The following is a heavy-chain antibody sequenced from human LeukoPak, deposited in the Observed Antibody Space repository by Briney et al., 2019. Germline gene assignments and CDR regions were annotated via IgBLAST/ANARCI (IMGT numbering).Heavy chain of an antibody. CDR3: ATVYYYDSRGYTDPMYFYFDY. D-gene: IGHD3-22*01. Sequence: GASVKVSCKVSGYTLTELSMHWVRQAPGKGLEWMGGFDPEDGETIYAQKFQGRVTMTEDTSTDTAYMELSSLRSEDTAVYYCATVYYYDSRGYTDPMYFYFDYWGQGTLVTVSS. J-gene: IGHJ4*02. V-gene: IGHV1-24*01. CDR2: FDPEDGET. CDR1: GYTLTELS.